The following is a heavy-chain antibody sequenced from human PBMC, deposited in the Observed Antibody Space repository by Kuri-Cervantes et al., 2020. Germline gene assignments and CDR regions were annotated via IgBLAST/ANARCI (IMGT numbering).Heavy chain of an antibody. CDR3: ARDFRAVAGTYSED. Sequence: ASVKVSCKASGYTFTSYGISWVRQAPGQGLEWMGWISAHNGNTNYAQKLQGRVTMTTDTSTSTAYMELRSLRSDDTAVYYCARDFRAVAGTYSEDWGQGTLVTVSS. V-gene: IGHV1-18*01. CDR2: ISAHNGNT. CDR1: GYTFTSYG. J-gene: IGHJ4*02. D-gene: IGHD6-19*01.